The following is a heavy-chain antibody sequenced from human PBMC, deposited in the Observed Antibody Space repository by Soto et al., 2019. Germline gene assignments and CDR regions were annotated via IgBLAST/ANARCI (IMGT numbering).Heavy chain of an antibody. CDR3: ARYSSPPLYYYGMDV. Sequence: TLSLTCTVSGGSISSSSYYWGWIRQHPGKGLEWIGYIYYSGSTYYNPSLKSRVTISVDTSKNQFSLKLSSVTAADTAVYYCARYSSPPLYYYGMDVWGQGTTVTVSS. D-gene: IGHD6-13*01. V-gene: IGHV4-31*03. J-gene: IGHJ6*02. CDR2: IYYSGST. CDR1: GGSISSSSYY.